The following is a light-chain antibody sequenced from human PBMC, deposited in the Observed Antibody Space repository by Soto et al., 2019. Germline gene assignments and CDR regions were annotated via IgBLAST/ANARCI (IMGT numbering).Light chain of an antibody. J-gene: IGLJ2*01. Sequence: QSALTQPPSVSGSLGQSVTISCTGTSSDVGSYNRVSWYQQRPGTAPKLMIYEVSNRPSGVPDRFSGSKSGNTASLTISGLQAEDEADYYCSSFTSCSTVIFGGGTQLTVL. CDR2: EVS. V-gene: IGLV2-18*02. CDR3: SSFTSCSTVI. CDR1: SSDVGSYNR.